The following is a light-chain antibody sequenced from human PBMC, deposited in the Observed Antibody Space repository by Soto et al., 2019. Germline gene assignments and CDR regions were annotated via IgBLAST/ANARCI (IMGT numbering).Light chain of an antibody. J-gene: IGKJ4*01. CDR2: HTS. CDR1: QSISGN. V-gene: IGKV3-15*01. CDR3: QHYVNWPLT. Sequence: EIVMRQSPATLSVSPGESATLSCRASQSISGNLAWYQQKPGLSPRLLIYHTSTRATGVPARFSGSRSGAEFTLTISSLQSEDFAVYYCQHYVNWPLTFGGGTKVDIK.